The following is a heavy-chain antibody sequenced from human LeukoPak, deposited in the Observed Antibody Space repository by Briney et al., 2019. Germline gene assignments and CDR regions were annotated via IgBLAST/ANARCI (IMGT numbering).Heavy chain of an antibody. D-gene: IGHD6-6*01. J-gene: IGHJ4*02. CDR1: GGSISSLY. CDR2: IYYTGST. V-gene: IGHV4-59*08. Sequence: PSETLSLTRSVSGGSISSLYWSWIRQPPGKGLEWIGYIYYTGSTNYNPSLKSRVTMFVDMSKNQFSLRLSSVTAADTAVYYCARHRAYSSSSPFDYWGQGTLVTVS. CDR3: ARHRAYSSSSPFDY.